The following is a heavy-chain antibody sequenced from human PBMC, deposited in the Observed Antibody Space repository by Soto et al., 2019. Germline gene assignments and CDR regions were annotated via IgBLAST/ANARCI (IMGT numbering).Heavy chain of an antibody. Sequence: QVLLVESGGGVVQPGTSLRLSCAASGFSFRNYGMHWVRQAPGKGLEWVAVTSSDGNTKNYAASVKGRFTISSDTSKNRLYLQMSSLRAEDTALYYCARWGGSYYEAWFDPLGQGTLVIVSS. CDR3: ARWGGSYYEAWFDP. J-gene: IGHJ5*02. CDR1: GFSFRNYG. V-gene: IGHV3-33*01. D-gene: IGHD1-26*01. CDR2: TSSDGNTK.